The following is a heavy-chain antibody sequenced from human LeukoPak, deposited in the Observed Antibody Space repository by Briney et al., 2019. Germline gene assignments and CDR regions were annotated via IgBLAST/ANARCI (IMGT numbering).Heavy chain of an antibody. V-gene: IGHV4-59*08. CDR1: GGSISSYY. CDR3: ARHGSDYSFDY. J-gene: IGHJ4*02. Sequence: KPSETLSLTCTVSGGSISSYYWSWVRQPPGKGLEWIGYISYSGRTNYNPSLKSRVTISVDTSKNQFSLNMRSVTAADTAVYYCARHGSDYSFDYWGQGTLVTVSS. D-gene: IGHD3-22*01. CDR2: ISYSGRT.